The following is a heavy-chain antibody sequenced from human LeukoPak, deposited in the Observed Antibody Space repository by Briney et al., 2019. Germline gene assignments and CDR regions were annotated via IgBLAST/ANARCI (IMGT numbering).Heavy chain of an antibody. CDR3: ARGLPADYDY. V-gene: IGHV4-34*01. D-gene: IGHD1-14*01. J-gene: IGHJ4*02. CDR2: INHSGST. Sequence: SETLSLTCAVYGGSFSGYSWSWIRQPPGKGLEWIGEINHSGSTNYNPSLKSRVTISVDTSKNQFSLKLSSVTAADTAVYYCARGLPADYDYWGQGTLVTVSS. CDR1: GGSFSGYS.